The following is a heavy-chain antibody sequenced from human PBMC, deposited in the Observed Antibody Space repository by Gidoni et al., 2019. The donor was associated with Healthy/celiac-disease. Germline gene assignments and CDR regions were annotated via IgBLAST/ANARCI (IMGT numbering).Heavy chain of an antibody. V-gene: IGHV4-30-2*01. D-gene: IGHD3-9*01. J-gene: IGHJ4*02. CDR1: GGSISSGGYS. CDR2: IYHSGST. CDR3: ARASTYYDILTGYYNPYFDY. Sequence: QLQLQESGSGLVKPSQTLSLTCAVSGGSISSGGYSWSWIRQPPGKGLEWIGYIYHSGSTYYNPSLKSRVTISVDRSKNQFSLKLSSVTAADTAVYYCARASTYYDILTGYYNPYFDYWGQGTLVTVSS.